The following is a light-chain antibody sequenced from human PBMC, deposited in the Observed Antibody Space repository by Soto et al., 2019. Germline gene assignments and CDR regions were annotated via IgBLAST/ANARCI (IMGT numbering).Light chain of an antibody. CDR3: SSFTGSSYV. CDR2: DVT. V-gene: IGLV2-14*01. CDR1: SSDVGNNNY. Sequence: QSAVTQPASVSGSPGQSITISCTGTSSDVGNNNYVSWYQQNPGKAPKVMICDVTNRPSGVSNRFSGSKSGNTASLTISGLQAEDEADYYCSSFTGSSYVFGTGTKLTVL. J-gene: IGLJ1*01.